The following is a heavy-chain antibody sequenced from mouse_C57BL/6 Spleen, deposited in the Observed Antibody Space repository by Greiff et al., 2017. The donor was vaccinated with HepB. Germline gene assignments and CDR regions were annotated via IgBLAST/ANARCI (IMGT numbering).Heavy chain of an antibody. CDR3: ARYQRRLPFAY. J-gene: IGHJ3*01. V-gene: IGHV7-3*01. CDR1: GFTFTDYY. D-gene: IGHD3-2*02. CDR2: IRNKANGYTT. Sequence: EVKVVESGGGLVQPGGSLSLSCAASGFTFTDYYMSWVRQPPGKALEWLGFIRNKANGYTTEYSASVKGRFTISRDNSQSILYLQMNALRAEDSATYDCARYQRRLPFAYWGQGTLVTVSA.